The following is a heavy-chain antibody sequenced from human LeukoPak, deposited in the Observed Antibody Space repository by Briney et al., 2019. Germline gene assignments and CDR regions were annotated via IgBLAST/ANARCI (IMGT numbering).Heavy chain of an antibody. D-gene: IGHD5-18*01. CDR1: GFTFSSSA. CDR3: ARTVGVDTAMADY. CDR2: ISNNGGYT. J-gene: IGHJ4*02. V-gene: IGHV3-23*01. Sequence: GGSLRLSCAASGFTFSSSAMSWVRQAPGKGLEWVSAISNNGGYTYYADSVKGRFTISRDNSKNTLYLQMNSLRAEDTAVYYCARTVGVDTAMADYWGQGTLVTVSS.